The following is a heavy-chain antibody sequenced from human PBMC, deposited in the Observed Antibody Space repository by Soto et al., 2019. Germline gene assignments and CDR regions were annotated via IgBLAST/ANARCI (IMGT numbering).Heavy chain of an antibody. D-gene: IGHD3-16*02. CDR1: GGSISSSSYY. CDR3: ARGGLYVWGSYRPFDY. J-gene: IGHJ4*02. CDR2: IYYSGST. V-gene: IGHV4-39*01. Sequence: QLQLQESGPGLVKPSETLSLTCTVSGGSISSSSYYWGWIRQPPGKGLEWIGSIYYSGSTYYNPSLKSRVTISVDTSKNQFSLKLSSVTAADTAVYYCARGGLYVWGSYRPFDYWGQGTLVTVSS.